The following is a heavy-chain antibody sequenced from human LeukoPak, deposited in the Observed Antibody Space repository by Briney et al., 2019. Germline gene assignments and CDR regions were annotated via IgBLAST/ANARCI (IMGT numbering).Heavy chain of an antibody. CDR1: GFTFSSYG. CDR2: IRYDGSNK. V-gene: IGHV3-30*02. CDR3: AKEIGSYSSSWFDY. J-gene: IGHJ4*02. Sequence: GESLKISCAASGFTFSSYGMHWVRQAPGKGLEWVAFIRYDGSNKYYADSVKGRFTISRDNSKNTLYLQMNSLRAEDTAVYYCAKEIGSYSSSWFDYWGQGTLVTVSS. D-gene: IGHD6-13*01.